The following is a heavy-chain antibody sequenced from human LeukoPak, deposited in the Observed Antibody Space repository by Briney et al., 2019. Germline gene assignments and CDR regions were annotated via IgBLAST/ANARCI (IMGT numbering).Heavy chain of an antibody. CDR2: IIPILGIA. D-gene: IGHD6-19*01. V-gene: IGHV1-69*04. CDR1: GGTFSSYA. J-gene: IGHJ6*02. CDR3: ARSGGAVAVKSPYYYGMDV. Sequence: GASVKVSCKASGGTFSSYAISWVRQAPGQGLEWMGRIIPILGIANYAQKFQGRVTITADKSTSTAYMELSSLRSEDTAVYYCARSGGAVAVKSPYYYGMDVWGQGTTVTVSS.